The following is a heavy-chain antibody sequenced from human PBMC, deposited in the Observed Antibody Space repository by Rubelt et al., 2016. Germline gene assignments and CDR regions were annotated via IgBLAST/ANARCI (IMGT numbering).Heavy chain of an antibody. CDR2: IYSRTTT. CDR1: GGSVSSSGYY. D-gene: IGHD1-14*01. V-gene: IGHV4-39*01. CDR3: LGRPTETEDETDLDS. Sequence: HLQLQESGPRLVKPLETLPLTCSVSGGSVSSSGYYWAWVRQSPGKGLEWLGSIYSRTTTYYRPSLRSRVTISVDTSKNQVSLKLASVTARDTAVYYGLGRPTETEDETDLDSWGLGTLVTVAS. J-gene: IGHJ4*02.